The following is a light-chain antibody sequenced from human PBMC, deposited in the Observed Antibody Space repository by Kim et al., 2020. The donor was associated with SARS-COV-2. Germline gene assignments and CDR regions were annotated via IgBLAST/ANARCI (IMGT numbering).Light chain of an antibody. Sequence: ASVGEWVTIACRADQVISNYLAWYQRKPGRPPTLLIYDASGLQSGVPSRFSGSRSGTDFTLTISSLQPEDVGTYYCQQYDSVPWTFGEGTKVDIK. CDR3: QQYDSVPWT. V-gene: IGKV1-27*01. CDR2: DAS. J-gene: IGKJ1*01. CDR1: QVISNY.